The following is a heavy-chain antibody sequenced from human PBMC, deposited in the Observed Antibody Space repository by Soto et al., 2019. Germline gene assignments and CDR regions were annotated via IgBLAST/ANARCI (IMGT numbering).Heavy chain of an antibody. D-gene: IGHD3-10*01. J-gene: IGHJ4*02. V-gene: IGHV3-30*03. CDR3: APWFGAFDY. CDR2: ISYDGSNK. Sequence: QVQLVESGGGVVQPGRSLRLSCAASGFTFSSYGMHWVRQAPGKGLEWVAVISYDGSNKYYADSVKGRFTISRDKSKNTLYLQINSLRAEDTALYYCAPWFGAFDYWGQGTLVTVSS. CDR1: GFTFSSYG.